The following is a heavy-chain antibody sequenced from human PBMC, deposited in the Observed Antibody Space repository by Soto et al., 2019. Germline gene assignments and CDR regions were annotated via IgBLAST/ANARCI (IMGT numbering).Heavy chain of an antibody. CDR2: INWNSGTI. CDR3: AKGSGGSCYYYMDF. D-gene: IGHD2-15*01. CDR1: GFTFDDYA. V-gene: IGHV3-9*01. J-gene: IGHJ6*03. Sequence: EVQLVESGGGLVQPGRSLRLSSAASGFTFDDYAMHWVRQAPGKGMEWVSGINWNSGTIDYADSVKGRFTISRDNAKNSVYLQMNSPRSEDTALYYCAKGSGGSCYYYMDFWGKGTTVIVSS.